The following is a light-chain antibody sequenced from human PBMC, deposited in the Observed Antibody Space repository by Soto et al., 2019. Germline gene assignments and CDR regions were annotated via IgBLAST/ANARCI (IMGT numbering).Light chain of an antibody. J-gene: IGKJ5*01. CDR1: QTISNY. V-gene: IGKV1-39*01. CDR3: QQSSRTSIT. Sequence: DIQMTQSPSSLSASVGDRVTITFRASQTISNYLNWYQQKPGKAPKLLIYTASSLQSGVPSRFSGSGSGTDFTLTINSLQPEDFATYYCQQSSRTSITFGQGTRLEIK. CDR2: TAS.